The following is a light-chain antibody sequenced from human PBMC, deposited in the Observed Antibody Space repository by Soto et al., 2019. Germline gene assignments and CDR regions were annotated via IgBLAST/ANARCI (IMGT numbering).Light chain of an antibody. Sequence: EIVMTQSPATLSVSPGERATLSCRASQSGSSNLAWYPQKPGQAPRLLIYGASTRATGIPARFSGSGSGTDFTLTISSLQSGDCAGYYCQQYNRWPPLTFGQGTRMEIK. V-gene: IGKV3-15*01. CDR2: GAS. CDR3: QQYNRWPPLT. J-gene: IGKJ1*01. CDR1: QSGSSN.